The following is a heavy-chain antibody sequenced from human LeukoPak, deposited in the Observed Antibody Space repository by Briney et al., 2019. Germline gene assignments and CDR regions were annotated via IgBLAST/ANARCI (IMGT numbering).Heavy chain of an antibody. V-gene: IGHV4-59*08. D-gene: IGHD6-19*01. J-gene: IGHJ4*02. CDR1: GDSINGHY. CDR2: IHYKGST. CDR3: ARRDTGWNYCDY. Sequence: SETLSLTCTTSGDSINGHYWSWIRQPPGKRLEWIGDIHYKGSTNYNLSLKSRVTISVDTSKNHLSLNLTSVLAADTAIYYCARRDTGWNYCDYWGQGFLVTVSS.